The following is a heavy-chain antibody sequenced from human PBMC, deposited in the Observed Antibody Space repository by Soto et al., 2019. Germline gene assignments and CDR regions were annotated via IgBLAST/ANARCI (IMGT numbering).Heavy chain of an antibody. D-gene: IGHD6-19*01. J-gene: IGHJ4*02. CDR2: I. Sequence: QITLKESGPTLVKPTQTLTLTCTFSGFSLSSTRMAVGWIRQPPGKALEWLALILKSRLTITKDTSKNQVVLTMSNMDPVHTARYYCAHIVVAGLGYYFDYWGQGTLVTVSS. CDR1: GFSLSSTRMA. V-gene: IGHV2-5*01. CDR3: AHIVVAGLGYYFDY.